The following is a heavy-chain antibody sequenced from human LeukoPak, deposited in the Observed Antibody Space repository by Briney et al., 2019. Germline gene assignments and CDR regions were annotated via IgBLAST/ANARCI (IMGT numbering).Heavy chain of an antibody. J-gene: IGHJ4*02. V-gene: IGHV1-46*01. CDR2: INPSGGST. D-gene: IGHD3-10*01. CDR3: ARVGVLLWFGESPRYFDY. CDR1: GYTFTSYY. Sequence: ASVKVSCKASGYTFTSYYMHWVRQAPGQGLEWMGIINPSGGSTSYAQKLQGRVTMTTDTSTSTAYMELRSLRSDDTAVYYCARVGVLLWFGESPRYFDYRGQGTLVTVSS.